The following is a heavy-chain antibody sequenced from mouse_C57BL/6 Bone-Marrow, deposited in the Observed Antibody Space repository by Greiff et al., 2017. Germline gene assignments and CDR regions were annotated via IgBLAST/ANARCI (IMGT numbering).Heavy chain of an antibody. J-gene: IGHJ2*01. CDR1: GYSITSDY. CDR2: ISYSGST. V-gene: IGHV3-8*01. CDR3: ARYYDYDGGYFDY. Sequence: EVQLVESGPGLAKPSQTLSLTCSVTGYSITSDYWNWIRKFPGNKLEYMGYISYSGSTYYNPSLKSRISITRDTSKNKYYLQLNSGTTEDTATYDCARYYDYDGGYFDYWGQGTTLTVSS. D-gene: IGHD2-4*01.